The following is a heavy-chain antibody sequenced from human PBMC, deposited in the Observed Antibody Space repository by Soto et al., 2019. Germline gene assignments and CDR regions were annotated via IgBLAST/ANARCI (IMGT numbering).Heavy chain of an antibody. D-gene: IGHD3-16*02. V-gene: IGHV2-5*02. Sequence: QITLKESGPTLVEPTQTLTLTCTFSGFSLTTRQVGVGWIRQPPGQALEWLAVIYWDNDKRYSPSLERRLTITKDTSKYQVVLTMTNMDPMDTATYYCSHLMITYGGVIGDDAFDVWGQGTMVTVSS. CDR1: GFSLTTRQVG. CDR3: SHLMITYGGVIGDDAFDV. CDR2: IYWDNDK. J-gene: IGHJ3*01.